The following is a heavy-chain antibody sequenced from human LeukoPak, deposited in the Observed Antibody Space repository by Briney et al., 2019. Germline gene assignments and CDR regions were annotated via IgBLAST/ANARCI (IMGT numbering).Heavy chain of an antibody. V-gene: IGHV4-39*01. Sequence: SETLSLTCTVSGGSISSSSYYWGWIRQPPGKGLEWIGSMYYSGSTYYNPYLKIRVIISVYQSQNQFSLKLSSVTAADTAVYYCARRPMRGLLWFGGMIGWFDPWGQGTLVTVSS. D-gene: IGHD3-10*01. J-gene: IGHJ5*02. CDR2: MYYSGST. CDR3: ARRPMRGLLWFGGMIGWFDP. CDR1: GGSISSSSYY.